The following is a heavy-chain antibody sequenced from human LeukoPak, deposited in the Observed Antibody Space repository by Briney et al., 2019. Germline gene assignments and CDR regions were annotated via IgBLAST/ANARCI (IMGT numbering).Heavy chain of an antibody. CDR3: ARGSGSGSYWSVDY. CDR2: MNPNSGNT. V-gene: IGHV1-8*03. Sequence: ASVKVSCKASGYTFTSYDINWGRQATGQVLEWMGWMNPNSGNTCYAQKLRGRVHITRNTTIRTAYMELSSLRSEDTAVYYCARGSGSGSYWSVDYWGQGTLVTVSS. D-gene: IGHD3-10*01. CDR1: GYTFTSYD. J-gene: IGHJ4*02.